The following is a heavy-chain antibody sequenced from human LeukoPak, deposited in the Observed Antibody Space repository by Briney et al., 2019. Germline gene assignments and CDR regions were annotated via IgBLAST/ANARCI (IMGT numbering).Heavy chain of an antibody. J-gene: IGHJ4*02. V-gene: IGHV3-30-3*01. CDR1: GFTFSNYA. D-gene: IGHD5-24*01. CDR3: ARARFGYNRGPFDF. Sequence: PGRSLRLSCAASGFTFSNYAIHWVRQAPGKGLEWVAFISYDGSNKHYADSVKGRFTISRDNSKNTLYLQMNSLRPEDTAVYYCARARFGYNRGPFDFRRKGILVTVSS. CDR2: ISYDGSNK.